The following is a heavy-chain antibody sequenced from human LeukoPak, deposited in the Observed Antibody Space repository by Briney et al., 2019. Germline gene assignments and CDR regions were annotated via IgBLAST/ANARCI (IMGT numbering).Heavy chain of an antibody. D-gene: IGHD6-19*01. CDR1: GFTFSSYG. J-gene: IGHJ5*01. CDR3: AKDSSGWYHWFDS. Sequence: GGSLRLSCAASGFTFSSYGMHWVRQAPGKGLEWVAFIRYDGSNKYYADSVKGRFTISRDNAKNTLYLQTKSLRAEDTAVYYCAKDSSGWYHWFDSWGQGILVTVSS. CDR2: IRYDGSNK. V-gene: IGHV3-30*02.